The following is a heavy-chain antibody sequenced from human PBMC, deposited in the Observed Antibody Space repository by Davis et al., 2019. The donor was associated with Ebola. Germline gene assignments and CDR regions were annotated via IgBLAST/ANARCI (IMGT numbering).Heavy chain of an antibody. CDR2: ITAHNGKT. CDR1: GYTFTSYS. D-gene: IGHD1-1*01. V-gene: IGHV1-18*04. CDR3: ARGGEQLERLLDYYYGMDV. Sequence: ASVKVSCKAFGYTFTSYSISWVRQAPGQGLEWMGWITAHNGKTNYAQKVQGRVTMTTDTSTSTAYLDLRSLKSDDTAVYYCARGGEQLERLLDYYYGMDVWGQGTTVTVSS. J-gene: IGHJ6*02.